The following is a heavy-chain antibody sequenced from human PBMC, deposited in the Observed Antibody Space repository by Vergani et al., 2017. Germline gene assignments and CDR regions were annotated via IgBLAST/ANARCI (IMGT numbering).Heavy chain of an antibody. CDR2: IKQDGSEK. V-gene: IGHV3-7*01. CDR3: ARVVQYSSQFDP. D-gene: IGHD6-19*01. Sequence: EVQLVESGGGLVQPGESLRLSCAASGFTFSSYWMSWVRQAPGKGLEWVANIKQDGSEKYYVDSMKDRFTISRDNAKNSLYLQMNSLRAEDTAVYHCARVVQYSSQFDPWGQGTLVTVSS. J-gene: IGHJ5*02. CDR1: GFTFSSYW.